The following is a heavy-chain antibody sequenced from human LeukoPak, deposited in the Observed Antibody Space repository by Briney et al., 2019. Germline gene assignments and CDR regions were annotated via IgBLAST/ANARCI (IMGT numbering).Heavy chain of an antibody. Sequence: GGSLRLSCAASGFTFSSYGMSWVRQAPGKGLEWVSAITGSGGSTYYADSVKGRFTISRDNSKNTLYLQMSSLRAEDTAVYYCAKPPSTGGLFDYWGQGTLVTVSS. CDR1: GFTFSSYG. D-gene: IGHD7-27*01. CDR3: AKPPSTGGLFDY. V-gene: IGHV3-23*01. J-gene: IGHJ4*02. CDR2: ITGSGGST.